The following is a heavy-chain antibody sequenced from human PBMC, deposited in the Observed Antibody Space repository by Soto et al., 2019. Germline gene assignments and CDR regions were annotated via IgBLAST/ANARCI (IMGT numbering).Heavy chain of an antibody. Sequence: SETLSLTCTVSGGSISSYYWSWIRQPPGKGLEWIGYIYYSGSTNYNPSLKSRVTISVDTSKNQFSLKLSSVTAADTAVYYCARAPDSSGWPFNWFDPWGQGTLVTVSS. CDR1: GGSISSYY. V-gene: IGHV4-59*01. CDR2: IYYSGST. J-gene: IGHJ5*02. D-gene: IGHD6-19*01. CDR3: ARAPDSSGWPFNWFDP.